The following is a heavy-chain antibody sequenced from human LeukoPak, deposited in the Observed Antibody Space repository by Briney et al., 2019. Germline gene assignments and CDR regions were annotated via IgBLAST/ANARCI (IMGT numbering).Heavy chain of an antibody. V-gene: IGHV3-23*01. Sequence: GGSLRLSCAASGFTFSSYEMNWVRRAPGKGLEWVSDITGSGGSTYYADSVKGRFTISRDNSKNTLYLQLNSLRAEDTAVYYCAKGDNSGWLYYFDSWGQGTLVTVSS. CDR1: GFTFSSYE. CDR3: AKGDNSGWLYYFDS. CDR2: ITGSGGST. J-gene: IGHJ4*02. D-gene: IGHD6-19*01.